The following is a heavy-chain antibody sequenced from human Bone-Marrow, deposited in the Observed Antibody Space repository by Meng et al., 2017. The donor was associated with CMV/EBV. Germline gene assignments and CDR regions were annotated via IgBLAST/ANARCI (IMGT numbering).Heavy chain of an antibody. CDR3: ARAGGYCSSTSCYTPDY. V-gene: IGHV1-24*01. CDR2: FDPEDGET. Sequence: ASVKVSCKVSGYTLTELSMHWVRQAPGKGLEWMGGFDPEDGETIYAQKFQGRVTMTEDTSTDTAYMELSSLRSEDTAVYYCARAGGYCSSTSCYTPDYWGQGTLVTVSS. D-gene: IGHD2-2*02. J-gene: IGHJ4*02. CDR1: GYTLTELS.